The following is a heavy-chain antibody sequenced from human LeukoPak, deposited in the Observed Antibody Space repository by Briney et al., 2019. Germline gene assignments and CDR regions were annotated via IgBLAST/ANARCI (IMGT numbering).Heavy chain of an antibody. Sequence: GGSLRLSCAASGFTFSSYAMSWVRQAPGKGLEWVSAISGSGGSTYYADSVKGRFTISRDNAKNSLYLQMNSLRAEDTAVYYCARGGTGKYYYDSSGYYGDYWGQGTLVTVSS. CDR3: ARGGTGKYYYDSSGYYGDY. CDR2: ISGSGGST. CDR1: GFTFSSYA. V-gene: IGHV3-23*01. J-gene: IGHJ4*02. D-gene: IGHD3-22*01.